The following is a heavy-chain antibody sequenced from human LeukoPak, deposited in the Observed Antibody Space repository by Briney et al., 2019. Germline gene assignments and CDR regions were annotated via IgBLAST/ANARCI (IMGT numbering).Heavy chain of an antibody. CDR3: AREMVYDRDNGVGSAYHYCYGMDV. V-gene: IGHV3-13*01. D-gene: IGHD2-8*01. CDR2: IGTGGDT. CDR1: GFTFSNSD. J-gene: IGHJ6*02. Sequence: GWSMSFSCAVPGFTFSNSDCHWFSQVPVKRLDLVSDIGTGGDTCFAGSVKVGLTISRENAMTFLYLQMNGLTAGDTAVYYCAREMVYDRDNGVGSAYHYCYGMDVWGQGTTVTVSS.